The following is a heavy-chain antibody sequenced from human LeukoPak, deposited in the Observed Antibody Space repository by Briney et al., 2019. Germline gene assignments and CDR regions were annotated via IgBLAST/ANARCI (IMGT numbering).Heavy chain of an antibody. CDR3: ASAYGDYFDY. Sequence: PGGSLRLSCAASGFTFSNYWMHWVRQAPGKGLEWVAVIWYDGSNEYYADSVMGRFTISRDNYKNTLYLQMNSLRAEDTAVYYCASAYGDYFDYWGQGTLVTVSS. J-gene: IGHJ4*02. CDR2: IWYDGSNE. CDR1: GFTFSNYW. V-gene: IGHV3-33*08. D-gene: IGHD4-17*01.